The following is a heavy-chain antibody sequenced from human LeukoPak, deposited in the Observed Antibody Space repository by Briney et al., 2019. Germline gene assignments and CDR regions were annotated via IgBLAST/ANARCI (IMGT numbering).Heavy chain of an antibody. CDR1: GFTFSSYA. D-gene: IGHD3-10*01. CDR2: ISYDGSNK. CDR3: AREVRSGSYSYYYGMDV. J-gene: IGHJ6*02. Sequence: GGSLRLSCAASGFTFSSYAMHWVRQAPGKGLEWVAVISYDGSNKYYADSVKGRFTISRDNSKNTLYLQMNSLRAEDTAVYYCAREVRSGSYSYYYGMDVWGQGTTVTVSS. V-gene: IGHV3-30-3*01.